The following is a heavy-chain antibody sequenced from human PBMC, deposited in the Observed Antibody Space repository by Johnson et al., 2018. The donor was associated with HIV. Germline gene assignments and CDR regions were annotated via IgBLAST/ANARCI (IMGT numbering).Heavy chain of an antibody. CDR3: AREARIVVVEPSDAFDI. CDR2: IYSGGNT. Sequence: QVQLVESGGGAVQPGRSPRLSCASSAFTFSSYGVHWVRQAPGKGLEWVSVIYSGGNTYYADSVKGSFTISKDNSKNTLSLQMNSLGVEDTAVYYCAREARIVVVEPSDAFDIWGQGTMVTVSS. J-gene: IGHJ3*02. D-gene: IGHD3-22*01. V-gene: IGHV3-NL1*01. CDR1: AFTFSSYG.